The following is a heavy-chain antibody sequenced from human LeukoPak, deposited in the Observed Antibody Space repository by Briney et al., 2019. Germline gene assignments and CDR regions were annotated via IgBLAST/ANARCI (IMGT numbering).Heavy chain of an antibody. CDR2: ISGSGGST. CDR1: GFTFSSYA. J-gene: IGHJ4*02. D-gene: IGHD3-22*01. CDR3: ARTAYYDSSGLPFDY. Sequence: GGSLRLSCAASGFTFSSYAMSWVRQAPGKGLEWVSAISGSGGSTYYADSVKGRFTISRDDSKNTLYLQLNSLRAEDTAVYYCARTAYYDSSGLPFDYWGQGTLVTVSS. V-gene: IGHV3-23*01.